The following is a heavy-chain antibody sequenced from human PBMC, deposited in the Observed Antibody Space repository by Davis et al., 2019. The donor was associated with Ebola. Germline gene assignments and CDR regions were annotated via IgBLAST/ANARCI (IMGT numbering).Heavy chain of an antibody. CDR3: AREPYDIHDLYYYYGMDV. V-gene: IGHV4-39*07. Sequence: MPSETLSLTCTVSGGSISSSSYYWGWIRQPPGKGLEWIGSIYYSGSTYYNPSLKSRLTISVDTSKNQFSLKLSSVTAEDTAVYYCAREPYDIHDLYYYYGMDVWGQGTTVTVSS. D-gene: IGHD3-9*01. J-gene: IGHJ6*02. CDR2: IYYSGST. CDR1: GGSISSSSYY.